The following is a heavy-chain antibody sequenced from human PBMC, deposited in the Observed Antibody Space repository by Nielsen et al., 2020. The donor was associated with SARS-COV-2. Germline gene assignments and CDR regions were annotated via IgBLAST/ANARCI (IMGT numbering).Heavy chain of an antibody. Sequence: WVRQAPGQGLEWMGWISAYNDNTNYAQKLQGRVTMTADTSTSTAYMELRSLRSDDTAVYYCARASSSSWQYYYYYYGMDVWGQGTTVTVSS. CDR2: ISAYNDNT. V-gene: IGHV1-18*01. D-gene: IGHD6-13*01. CDR3: ARASSSSWQYYYYYYGMDV. J-gene: IGHJ6*02.